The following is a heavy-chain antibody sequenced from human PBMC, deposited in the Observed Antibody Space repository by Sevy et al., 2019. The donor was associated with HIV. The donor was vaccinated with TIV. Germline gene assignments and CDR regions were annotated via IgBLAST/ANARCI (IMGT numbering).Heavy chain of an antibody. D-gene: IGHD1-1*01. V-gene: IGHV4-59*01. Sequence: SETLSLTCSVSGGSISSYFWTWVRQSPGKGLEWIGNIYLTGNTDYSPALKSRVILSLDTSKSQFSLTLKSVTAADTAIYFCARDSTTRPRVLDYWDQGTLVTVSS. CDR3: ARDSTTRPRVLDY. J-gene: IGHJ4*02. CDR1: GGSISSYF. CDR2: IYLTGNT.